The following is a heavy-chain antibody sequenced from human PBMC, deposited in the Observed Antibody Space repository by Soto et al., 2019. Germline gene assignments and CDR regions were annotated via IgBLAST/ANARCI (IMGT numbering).Heavy chain of an antibody. CDR1: GGTFSSYT. Sequence: QVQLVQSGAEVKKPGSSVKVSCKASGGTFSSYTISWVRQAPGQGLEWMGRIIPILGIANYAQKFKGRVTITADKSTSTAYMELSSLRSEDTAVYYCARVRVGYCSGGSCAEGFDPWGQGTLVTVSS. J-gene: IGHJ5*02. CDR3: ARVRVGYCSGGSCAEGFDP. D-gene: IGHD2-15*01. CDR2: IIPILGIA. V-gene: IGHV1-69*02.